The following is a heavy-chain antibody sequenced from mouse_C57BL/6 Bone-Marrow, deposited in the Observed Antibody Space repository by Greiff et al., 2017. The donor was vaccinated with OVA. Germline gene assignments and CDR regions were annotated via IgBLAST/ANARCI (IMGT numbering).Heavy chain of an antibody. Sequence: EVKLMESGGGLVKPGGSLKLSCAASGFTFSDYGMHWVRQAPEKGLEWVAYISSGSSTTYYADTVKGRFTISRDNAKNTLFLQMTSLRSEDAAMYYGARGVAPMAYWGQGTLVTVSA. J-gene: IGHJ3*01. CDR3: ARGVAPMAY. V-gene: IGHV5-17*01. D-gene: IGHD1-1*02. CDR2: ISSGSSTT. CDR1: GFTFSDYG.